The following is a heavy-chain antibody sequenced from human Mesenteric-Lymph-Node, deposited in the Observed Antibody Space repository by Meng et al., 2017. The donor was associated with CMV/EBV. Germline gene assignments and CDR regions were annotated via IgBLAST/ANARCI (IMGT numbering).Heavy chain of an antibody. CDR3: ARGFYSSSFMYYYYGMDV. CDR2: INHSGST. J-gene: IGHJ6*02. CDR1: GVSVSIGNYY. V-gene: IGHV4-34*01. Sequence: GSLRLSCSVSGVSVSIGNYYWSWIRQPPGKGLEWIGEINHSGSTNYNPSLKSRVTISVDTSKNQFSLKLSSVTAADTAVYYCARGFYSSSFMYYYYGMDVWGQGTTVTVSS. D-gene: IGHD6-6*01.